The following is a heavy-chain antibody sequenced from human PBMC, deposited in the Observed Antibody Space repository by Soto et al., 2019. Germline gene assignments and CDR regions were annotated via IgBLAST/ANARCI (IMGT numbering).Heavy chain of an antibody. CDR1: GLTFSSYG. J-gene: IGHJ4*02. Sequence: QVQLVESGGGVVQPGRSLRLSCAASGLTFSSYGMHWVRQAPGKGLEWVAVISYDGSNKYYADSVKGRFTISRDNSKNTLYLQMNSLRAEDTAVYYCAKDRGDYGDFGDYWGQGTLVTVSS. V-gene: IGHV3-30*18. CDR2: ISYDGSNK. D-gene: IGHD4-17*01. CDR3: AKDRGDYGDFGDY.